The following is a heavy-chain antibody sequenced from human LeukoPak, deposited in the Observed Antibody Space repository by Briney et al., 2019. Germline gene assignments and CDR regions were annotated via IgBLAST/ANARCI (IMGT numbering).Heavy chain of an antibody. CDR1: GFTFSIFS. CDR2: ISSTSCTI. D-gene: IGHD1-26*01. V-gene: IGHV3-48*02. Sequence: PGGSLRLSCATSGFTFSIFSMNWVRQAPGKGLEWVSYISSTSCTIYYADSVKGRFTISRDNAKHSLFLQMNSLRDEDTAFYYCARDLISGAYTFDYWGQGTLVTVSS. CDR3: ARDLISGAYTFDY. J-gene: IGHJ4*02.